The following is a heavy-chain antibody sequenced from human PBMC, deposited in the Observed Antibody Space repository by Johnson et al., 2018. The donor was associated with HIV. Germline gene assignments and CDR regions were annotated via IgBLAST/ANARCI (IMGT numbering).Heavy chain of an antibody. D-gene: IGHD2-15*01. J-gene: IGHJ3*02. CDR2: IKQDGSEK. Sequence: VQLVESGGGLVQPGGSRRLSCEASGFTFRSYWMSWVRQAPGKGLEWVANIKQDGSEKYYVDSVKGRFTISRDNSKNTLYLQMNSLRAEDKAVYYCARESGSSGAFDIWGQGTMVSVSS. V-gene: IGHV3-7*01. CDR3: ARESGSSGAFDI. CDR1: GFTFRSYW.